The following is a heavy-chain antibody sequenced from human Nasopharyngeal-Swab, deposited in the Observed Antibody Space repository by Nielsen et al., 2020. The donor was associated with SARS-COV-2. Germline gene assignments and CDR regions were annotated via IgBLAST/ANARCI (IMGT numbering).Heavy chain of an antibody. CDR2: INDYEDRL. J-gene: IGHJ3*02. D-gene: IGHD3-22*01. CDR1: GFTFSIYA. CDR3: AKDILPGRYDRTYDAFDI. Sequence: GESLKISCSASGFTFSIYAMHWVRQAPGKGLEYVSTINDYEDRLYYADSVKGRFTISRDNSKNTLYLQMNSLRAEDTAVYYCAKDILPGRYDRTYDAFDIWGQGTMVTVSS. V-gene: IGHV3-64*04.